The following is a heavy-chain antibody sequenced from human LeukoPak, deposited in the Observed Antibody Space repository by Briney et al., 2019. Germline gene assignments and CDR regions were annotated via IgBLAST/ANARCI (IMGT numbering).Heavy chain of an antibody. CDR3: ARGASDYDFWSGYYYAGYFDY. Sequence: SETLSLTCAVYGGSFSGYYWSWIRQPPGKGLEWIGEINHSGSTKYNPTLKSRVTISVDPSKNQVSLKLSSVTAADTAVYYCARGASDYDFWSGYYYAGYFDYWGQGTLVTVSS. CDR2: INHSGST. CDR1: GGSFSGYY. V-gene: IGHV4-34*01. J-gene: IGHJ4*02. D-gene: IGHD3-3*01.